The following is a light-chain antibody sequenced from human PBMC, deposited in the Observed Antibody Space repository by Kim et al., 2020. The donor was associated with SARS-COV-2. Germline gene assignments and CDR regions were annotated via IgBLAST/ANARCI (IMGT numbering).Light chain of an antibody. V-gene: IGLV3-19*01. Sequence: ALGQTVRITCQGDSLRTYYASWYQQKPGQAPVVVISNKNNRPSGIPDRFSGSSSGNTASLTITGAQAEDEADYYCNSRDSSGNYWVFGGGTKVTVL. CDR1: SLRTYY. J-gene: IGLJ2*01. CDR2: NKN. CDR3: NSRDSSGNYWV.